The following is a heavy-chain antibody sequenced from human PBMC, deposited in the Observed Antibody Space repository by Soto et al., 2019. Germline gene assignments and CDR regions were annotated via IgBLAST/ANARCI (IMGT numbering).Heavy chain of an antibody. D-gene: IGHD6-13*01. CDR2: IGHDASNK. J-gene: IGHJ4*02. Sequence: QVQLVESGGGVVQPGGSLRLSCAASGFTFYNYGMHWVRQAPGKGLEWVAGIGHDASNKYYAGSVNGRFTISRDNTKNMLYLQMNSLRADDTAAYYCAREAGYQETIGQQLPDCWGQGIMVTVSS. V-gene: IGHV3-33*01. CDR1: GFTFYNYG. CDR3: AREAGYQETIGQQLPDC.